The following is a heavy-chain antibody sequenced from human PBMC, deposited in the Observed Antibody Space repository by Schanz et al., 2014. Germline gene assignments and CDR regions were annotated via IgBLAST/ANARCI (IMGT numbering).Heavy chain of an antibody. D-gene: IGHD6-13*01. CDR3: AREEGWGIAAAGPKHYYYGMDV. CDR2: ISYDGSNK. CDR1: GFTVSSNH. J-gene: IGHJ6*02. V-gene: IGHV3-30-3*01. Sequence: QVQLVESGGGVVQPGRSLRLSCAVSGFTVSSNHMSWVRQAPGKGLEWVAVISYDGSNKYYADSVKGRFTISRDNAKNSLYLQMNSLRAEDTAVYYCAREEGWGIAAAGPKHYYYGMDVWGQGTTVTVSS.